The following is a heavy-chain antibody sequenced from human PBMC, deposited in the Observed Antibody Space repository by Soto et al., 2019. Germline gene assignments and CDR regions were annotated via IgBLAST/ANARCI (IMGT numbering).Heavy chain of an antibody. CDR3: ARGDNFYDSSGYYY. CDR2: ISYDGANQ. CDR1: GFTFSSYA. Sequence: LRLSCVASGFTFSSYAMHWVRQTPGKGLEWVAVISYDGANQYYADSVKGRFTISRDTSKNTLYLQMNSLRADDTAVYYCARGDNFYDSSGYYYWGQGTLVTVSS. J-gene: IGHJ4*02. V-gene: IGHV3-30-3*01. D-gene: IGHD3-22*01.